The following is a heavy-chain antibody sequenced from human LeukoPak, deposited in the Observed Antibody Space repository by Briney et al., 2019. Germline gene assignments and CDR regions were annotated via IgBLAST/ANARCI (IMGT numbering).Heavy chain of an antibody. J-gene: IGHJ4*02. CDR1: GGSISSSSYY. V-gene: IGHV4-39*01. CDR2: IYFSGST. CDR3: ARYYYDSSGYYYLHY. D-gene: IGHD3-22*01. Sequence: SETLSLTCTVSGGSISSSSYYWGWIRQRPGRGLEWIGSIYFSGSTYYNPSLKSRVTISVDTSKNQFSLKLSSVTAADTAVYYCARYYYDSSGYYYLHYWGQGTLVTVSS.